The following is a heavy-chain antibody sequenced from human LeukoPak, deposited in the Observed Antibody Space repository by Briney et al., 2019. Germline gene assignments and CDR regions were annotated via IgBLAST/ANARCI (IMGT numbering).Heavy chain of an antibody. Sequence: GGSLRLSCAATGFTFSSYWMSWVRQAPGKGLEWVANIKQDGSEKYYLDSVKGRFTISRDNAKNSLYLQMNSLRAEDTAVYYCARARYCSSTTCYTSLYYMDVWGKGTTVTVSS. D-gene: IGHD2-2*02. J-gene: IGHJ6*03. V-gene: IGHV3-7*01. CDR3: ARARYCSSTTCYTSLYYMDV. CDR2: IKQDGSEK. CDR1: GFTFSSYW.